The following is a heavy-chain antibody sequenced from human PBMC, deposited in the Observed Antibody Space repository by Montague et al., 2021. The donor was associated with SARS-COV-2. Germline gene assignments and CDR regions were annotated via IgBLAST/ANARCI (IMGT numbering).Heavy chain of an antibody. D-gene: IGHD3-10*01. J-gene: IGHJ4*02. V-gene: IGHV4-34*01. CDR1: GGSFSGYY. Sequence: SETLSLTCAVYGGSFSGYYWNWIRQPPGKGLEWIGEINHSGSTNNNPSLKSRVTMSVDTSKNQFSLKLSSVTAADTAVYYCARGARQGYGFRLGYFDYWGQGTLVTVSS. CDR2: INHSGST. CDR3: ARGARQGYGFRLGYFDY.